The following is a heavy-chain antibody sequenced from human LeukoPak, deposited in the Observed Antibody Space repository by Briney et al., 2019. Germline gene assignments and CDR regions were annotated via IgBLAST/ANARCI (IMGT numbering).Heavy chain of an antibody. CDR1: GFTFSSYG. V-gene: IGHV3-30*18. J-gene: IGHJ4*02. CDR3: AKDKWYSGSYLPYYFDY. Sequence: GGSLRLSCAASGFTFSSYGMHWVRQAPGKGLEWVAVISYEGSNKYYADSVKGRFTISRDNSKNTLYLQMNSLRAEDTAVYYCAKDKWYSGSYLPYYFDYWGQATLVTVYS. CDR2: ISYEGSNK. D-gene: IGHD1-26*01.